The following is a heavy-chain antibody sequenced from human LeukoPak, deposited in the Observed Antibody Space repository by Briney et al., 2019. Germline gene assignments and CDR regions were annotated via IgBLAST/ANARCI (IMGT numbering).Heavy chain of an antibody. J-gene: IGHJ6*03. D-gene: IGHD6-13*01. V-gene: IGHV1-69*13. CDR1: GGTFSSYA. Sequence: ASVKVSCKASGGTFSSYAISWVRQAPGQGLEWMGGIIPIFGTANYAQKFQGRVTITADESTSTAYMELSSLRSEDTAVYYCARCIAAAATYYYYYVDVWGKGTTVTVSS. CDR2: IIPIFGTA. CDR3: ARCIAAAATYYYYYVDV.